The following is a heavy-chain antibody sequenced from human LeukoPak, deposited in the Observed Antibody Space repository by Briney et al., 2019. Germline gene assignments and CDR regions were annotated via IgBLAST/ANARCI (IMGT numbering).Heavy chain of an antibody. Sequence: ASVKVSCKASGYTFTSYYMHWVRQAPGQGLEWMGWINPNSGGTNYAQKFQGRVTMTRDTSISTAYMELSRLRSDDTAVYYCARGPRGVPAAMQDYWGQGTLVTVSS. D-gene: IGHD2-2*01. J-gene: IGHJ4*02. V-gene: IGHV1-2*02. CDR3: ARGPRGVPAAMQDY. CDR1: GYTFTSYY. CDR2: INPNSGGT.